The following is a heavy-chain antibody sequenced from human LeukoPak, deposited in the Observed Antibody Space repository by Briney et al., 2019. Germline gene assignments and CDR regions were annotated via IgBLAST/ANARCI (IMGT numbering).Heavy chain of an antibody. J-gene: IGHJ1*01. CDR1: GFTFSSYS. Sequence: GSLRLSCAASGFTFSSYSMNWVRQAPGKGLEWVSYISITGNTMYYADSVKGRFTIYRDKAENSLYLQMNSLRDEDTAVYYCARDQGRPYYALFQDWGQGTLVTVSS. D-gene: IGHD3-16*01. CDR2: ISITGNTM. CDR3: ARDQGRPYYALFQD. V-gene: IGHV3-48*02.